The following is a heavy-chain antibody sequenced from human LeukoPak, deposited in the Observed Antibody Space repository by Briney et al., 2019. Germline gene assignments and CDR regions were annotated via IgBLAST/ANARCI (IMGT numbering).Heavy chain of an antibody. CDR1: GFTFSNHD. CDR3: AREPPGADAFDI. V-gene: IGHV3-21*01. CDR2: ISSSSNYK. D-gene: IGHD3-10*01. Sequence: PGGFLRLSCAASGFTFSNHDMNWVRQAPGKGLEWVSSISSSSNYKHYAHSVKGRFTISRDNTNNSLYLQMNSLRAEDTAVYYCAREPPGADAFDIWGQGTMVTVSS. J-gene: IGHJ3*02.